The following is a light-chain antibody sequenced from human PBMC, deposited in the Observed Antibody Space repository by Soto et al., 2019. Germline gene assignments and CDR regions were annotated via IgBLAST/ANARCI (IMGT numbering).Light chain of an antibody. CDR1: QSISSS. CDR3: QQYNIWPLWT. CDR2: AAS. V-gene: IGKV3-15*01. Sequence: IVLTQSPATLSVSPWERATISCRASQSISSSLAWYQQKPGQPLRLLIYAASTRATDVPARFSGGGSETEFTLTISSLQSEDFAVYFCQQYNIWPLWTFGQGTKVDIK. J-gene: IGKJ1*01.